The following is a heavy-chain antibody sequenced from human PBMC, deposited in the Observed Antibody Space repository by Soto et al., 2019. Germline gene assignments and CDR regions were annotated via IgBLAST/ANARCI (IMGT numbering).Heavy chain of an antibody. CDR1: GYSSTSYL. CDR3: ARGTVVVPAAIGGYYYYGMDV. CDR2: IDPSDSYT. J-gene: IGHJ6*02. V-gene: IGHV5-10-1*01. Sequence: GESLKISWNGSGYSSTSYLISWVRQMPGKRLEWMGRIDPSDSYTNYSPSFQGHVNISADKSISTAYLQWSSLKASDTAMYYCARGTVVVPAAIGGYYYYGMDVWGQGTTVTVSS. D-gene: IGHD2-2*02.